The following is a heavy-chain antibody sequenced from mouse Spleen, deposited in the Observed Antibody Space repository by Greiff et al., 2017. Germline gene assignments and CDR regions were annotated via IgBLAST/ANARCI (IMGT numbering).Heavy chain of an antibody. Sequence: EVKLVESGGDLVKPGGSLKLSCAASGFTFSSYGLSWVRQTPDKRLEWVATISSGGSYTYYPASVKGRFTISRDNAKNTLYLQMSSLKSEDTAMYYCAASNYDWYFDVWGAGTTVTVSS. CDR2: ISSGGSYT. CDR1: GFTFSSYG. CDR3: AASNYDWYFDV. D-gene: IGHD2-5*01. J-gene: IGHJ1*01. V-gene: IGHV5-6*02.